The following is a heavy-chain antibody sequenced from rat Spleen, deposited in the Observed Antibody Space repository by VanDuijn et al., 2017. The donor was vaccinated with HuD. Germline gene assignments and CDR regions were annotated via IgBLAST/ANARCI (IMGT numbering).Heavy chain of an antibody. J-gene: IGHJ2*01. CDR1: GFTFSDYN. CDR3: ARHEDYGGYSRDYFDY. CDR2: ISPSGGST. D-gene: IGHD1-11*01. V-gene: IGHV5-22*01. Sequence: EVQLVESGGGLVQPGRSLKLSCAASGFTFSDYNMAWVRQAPKKGLEWVASISPSGGSTYYRDSVKGRFTISRDNAQSTLYLQMNSLRSEDTATYYCARHEDYGGYSRDYFDYWGQGVMVTVSS.